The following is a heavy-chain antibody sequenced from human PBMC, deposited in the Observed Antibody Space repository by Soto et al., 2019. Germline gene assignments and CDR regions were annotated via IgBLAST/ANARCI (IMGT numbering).Heavy chain of an antibody. D-gene: IGHD6-13*01. Sequence: QVQLVESGGGVVQPGRSLRLSCAASGFTFSSYGMHWVRQAPGKGLEWVAVIWYDGSNKYYADSVKGRFTISRDNSKNTLYLQMISLRAEDTAVYYCARGVAAAGSHRNYYYYGMDVWGQGTTVTVSS. CDR2: IWYDGSNK. J-gene: IGHJ6*02. CDR3: ARGVAAAGSHRNYYYYGMDV. V-gene: IGHV3-33*01. CDR1: GFTFSSYG.